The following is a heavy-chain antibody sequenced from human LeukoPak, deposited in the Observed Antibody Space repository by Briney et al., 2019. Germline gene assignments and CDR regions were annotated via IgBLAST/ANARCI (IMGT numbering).Heavy chain of an antibody. D-gene: IGHD3-10*01. J-gene: IGHJ3*02. CDR1: GFTFSSYE. CDR3: ARVIEGGFRWFGESTPHNDAFDI. V-gene: IGHV3-48*03. Sequence: GGSLRLSCAASGFTFSSYEMNWVRQAPGKGLEWVSYISSSGSTIYYADSVKGRFTISRDNAKNSLYLQMNSLRAEDTAVYYCARVIEGGFRWFGESTPHNDAFDIWGQGTMVTVSS. CDR2: ISSSGSTI.